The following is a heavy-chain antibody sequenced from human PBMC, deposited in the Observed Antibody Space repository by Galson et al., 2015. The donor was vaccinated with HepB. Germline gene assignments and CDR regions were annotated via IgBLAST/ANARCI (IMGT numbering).Heavy chain of an antibody. CDR3: VREANIATLAVFDL. CDR1: GFTFSSYA. J-gene: IGHJ3*01. V-gene: IGHV3-33*08. CDR2: IWAGGNRQ. D-gene: IGHD6-13*01. Sequence: SLRLSCAASGFTFSSYAMNWVRQAPGKGLEWVALIWAGGNRQYYGDSVKGRFTISRDNSKSTLYLQMNSLRAEGTALYYCVREANIATLAVFDLWGQGTMVTVSS.